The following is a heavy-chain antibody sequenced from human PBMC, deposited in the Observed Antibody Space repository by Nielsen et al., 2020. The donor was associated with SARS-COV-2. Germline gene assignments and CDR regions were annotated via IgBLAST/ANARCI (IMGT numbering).Heavy chain of an antibody. D-gene: IGHD3-9*01. CDR2: IIPIFGTA. V-gene: IGHV1-69*06. CDR1: GGTFSSYA. J-gene: IGHJ6*02. CDR3: ARGTIPTYYYYYGMAV. Sequence: SVKVSCKASGGTFSSYAISWVRQAPGQGLEWMGGIIPIFGTANYAQKFQGRVTITADKSTSTAYMELSSLRSEDTAVYYCARGTIPTYYYYYGMAVWGQGTTVTVSS.